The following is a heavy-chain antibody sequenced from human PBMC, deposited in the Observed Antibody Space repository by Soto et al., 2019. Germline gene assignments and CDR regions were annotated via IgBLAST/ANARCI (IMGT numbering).Heavy chain of an antibody. J-gene: IGHJ6*03. V-gene: IGHV1-69*02. CDR2: IIPILGIA. CDR1: GGTFSSYT. CDR3: ASRGEEYNWNRPMDV. D-gene: IGHD1-20*01. Sequence: GASVKVSCKASGGTFSSYTISWVRQAPGQGLEWMGRIIPILGIANYAQKFQGRVTITADKSTSTAYMELSSLRSEDTAVYYCASRGEEYNWNRPMDVWGKGTTVTVSS.